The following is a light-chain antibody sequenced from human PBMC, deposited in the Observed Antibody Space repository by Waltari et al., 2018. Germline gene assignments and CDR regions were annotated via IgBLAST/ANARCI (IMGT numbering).Light chain of an antibody. CDR3: AAWDDSLNAYV. CDR2: SNN. Sequence: QSVLTQPPSASGTPGQTVTISCPGSRSNVGSNTVNWFHPVPGTAPKLLIYSNNQRPSGVPDRFSGSKSGPSASLAISGLQSEDEADYYCAAWDDSLNAYVFGTGTQVPVL. CDR1: RSNVGSNT. V-gene: IGLV1-44*01. J-gene: IGLJ1*01.